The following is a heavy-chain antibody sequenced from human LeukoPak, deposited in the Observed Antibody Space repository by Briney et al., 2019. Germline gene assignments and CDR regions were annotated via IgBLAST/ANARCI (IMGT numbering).Heavy chain of an antibody. D-gene: IGHD6-13*01. CDR2: IYSGGST. V-gene: IGHV3-53*01. Sequence: PGGSLRLSCAASGFTFSSYAMSWVRQAPGKGLEWVSVIYSGGSTYYADSVKGRFTISRDNSKNTLYLQMNSLRAEDTAVYYCAREKFSSSDGYWGQGTLVTVSS. CDR3: AREKFSSSDGY. J-gene: IGHJ4*02. CDR1: GFTFSSYA.